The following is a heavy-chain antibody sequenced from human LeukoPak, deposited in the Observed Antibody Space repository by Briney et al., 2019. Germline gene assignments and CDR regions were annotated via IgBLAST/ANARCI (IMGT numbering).Heavy chain of an antibody. D-gene: IGHD3-10*01. Sequence: GGSLRLSCAASGFTFSSYAMHWVRQAPGKGLEWVAVISYDGSNKYYADSVKGRFTISRDNSKNTLYLQMNSLRAEDTAVYYCAKDPTAFGLEGLLGYWGQGTLVTVSS. CDR3: AKDPTAFGLEGLLGY. CDR1: GFTFSSYA. CDR2: ISYDGSNK. V-gene: IGHV3-30-3*01. J-gene: IGHJ4*02.